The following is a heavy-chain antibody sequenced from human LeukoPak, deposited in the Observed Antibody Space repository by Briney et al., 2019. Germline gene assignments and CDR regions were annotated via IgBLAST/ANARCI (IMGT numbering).Heavy chain of an antibody. CDR3: AKDHPWIQLWYGAFDY. J-gene: IGHJ4*02. CDR1: GFTFSSYS. Sequence: GGSLRLSCAASGFTFSSYSMNWVRQAPGKGLEWVSSITSSSSYIYYADSVKGRFTISRDNSKNTLYLQMNSLRAEDTAVYYCAKDHPWIQLWYGAFDYWGQGTLVTVSS. D-gene: IGHD5-18*01. CDR2: ITSSSSYI. V-gene: IGHV3-21*04.